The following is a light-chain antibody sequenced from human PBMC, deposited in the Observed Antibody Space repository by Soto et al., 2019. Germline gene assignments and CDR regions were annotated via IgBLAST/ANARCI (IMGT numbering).Light chain of an antibody. CDR1: QSISNY. Sequence: DIQMTQSPSSLSASVGDRVTITCRASQSISNYLNWYQQKPGKAPKLLIYTASSLQSGVPSRFSGSGSGTDFTLTISSLQPEDFATFYCQQSYITPLTFGGGTKVEI. V-gene: IGKV1-39*01. CDR2: TAS. CDR3: QQSYITPLT. J-gene: IGKJ4*01.